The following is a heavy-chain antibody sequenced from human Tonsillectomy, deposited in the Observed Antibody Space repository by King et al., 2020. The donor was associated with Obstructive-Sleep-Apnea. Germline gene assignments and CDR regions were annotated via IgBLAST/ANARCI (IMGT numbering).Heavy chain of an antibody. V-gene: IGHV3-30*03. CDR2: MSYDGSNK. CDR3: ASAAMRAPAFDY. D-gene: IGHD2-2*01. Sequence: VQLVESGGGVGQPWRSLRLSCAASGFTFSIYGMHWVRQAPGKGLGWVALMSYDGSNKIYADSVKGRFTISRNTAKNTLYLQMSSLRAADPAVYYCASAAMRAPAFDYWGQGTLVTVSS. CDR1: GFTFSIYG. J-gene: IGHJ4*02.